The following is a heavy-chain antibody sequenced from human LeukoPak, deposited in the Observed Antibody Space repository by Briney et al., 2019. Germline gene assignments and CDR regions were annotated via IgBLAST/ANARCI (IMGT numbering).Heavy chain of an antibody. V-gene: IGHV3-23*01. CDR2: ITGSDDRT. J-gene: IGHJ4*02. D-gene: IGHD3-22*01. CDR1: GFTFSSAA. CDR3: AKGPQLNSGYHPDY. Sequence: PGRSLRLSCAASGFTFSSAAMTWVRQAPGQGLEWVSTITGSDDRTYCADSVKGRFTISRDYSRNTMHLQMNSLRTEDTAMYYCAKGPQLNSGYHPDYWGQGTLVTVSS.